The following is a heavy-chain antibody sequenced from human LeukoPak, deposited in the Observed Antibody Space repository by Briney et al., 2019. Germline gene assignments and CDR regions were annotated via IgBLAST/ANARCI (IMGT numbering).Heavy chain of an antibody. CDR3: AREGVGARAFDI. CDR1: GVSINTCCYY. V-gene: IGHV4-61*01. CDR2: KYYSGST. Sequence: SETLSLTCDVSGVSINTCCYYWTWIRQPPGKGLEWIGYKYYSGSTRYNSSLRSRLTISLDSSKNQFSLKLSSVTAADTAVYHCAREGVGARAFDIWGQGTMVTVSS. J-gene: IGHJ3*02. D-gene: IGHD1-26*01.